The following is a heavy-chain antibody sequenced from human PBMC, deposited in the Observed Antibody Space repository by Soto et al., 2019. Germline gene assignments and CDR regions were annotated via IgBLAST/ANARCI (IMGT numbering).Heavy chain of an antibody. V-gene: IGHV1-8*01. D-gene: IGHD2-8*01. CDR3: ARGGVYCTNGVCYPPLDY. CDR1: GYTFTSYD. Sequence: ASVKVSCKASGYTFTSYDINWVRQATGQGLEWMGWMNPNSGNTGYAQKFQGRVTMTRNTSISTAYMELSSLRSEDTAVYYCARGGVYCTNGVCYPPLDYWGQGTLVTVSS. J-gene: IGHJ4*02. CDR2: MNPNSGNT.